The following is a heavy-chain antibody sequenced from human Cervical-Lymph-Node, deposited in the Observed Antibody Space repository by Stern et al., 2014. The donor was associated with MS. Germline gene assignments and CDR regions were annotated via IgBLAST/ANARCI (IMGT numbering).Heavy chain of an antibody. D-gene: IGHD5-18*01. CDR1: GFTFSNYG. V-gene: IGHV3-33*01. CDR3: ATTDTSMFFDY. J-gene: IGHJ4*02. Sequence: VQLVESGGGVVQPGRSLRLSCAASGFTFSNYGMHWVRQAPGKGLEWVAVIWYDGSNKYYADTVKGRFTISRDNSMNTLYLEMNSLRAEDSAVYDCATTDTSMFFDYWGQGTLVTVSS. CDR2: IWYDGSNK.